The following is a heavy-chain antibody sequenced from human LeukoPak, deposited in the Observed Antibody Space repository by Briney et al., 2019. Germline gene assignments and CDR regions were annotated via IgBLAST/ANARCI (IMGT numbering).Heavy chain of an antibody. CDR1: GGTFSSYA. D-gene: IGHD3-22*01. Sequence: TVKVSCKASGGTFSSYAISWVRQAPGQGLEWMGGIIPIFGTANYAQKFQGRVTITTDESTSTAYMELSSLRSEDTAVYYCARTIYDSSYGDALNWFDPWGQGTLVTVSS. J-gene: IGHJ5*02. CDR2: IIPIFGTA. CDR3: ARTIYDSSYGDALNWFDP. V-gene: IGHV1-69*05.